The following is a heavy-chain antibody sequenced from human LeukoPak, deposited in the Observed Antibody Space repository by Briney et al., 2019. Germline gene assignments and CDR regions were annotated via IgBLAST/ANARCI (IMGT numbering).Heavy chain of an antibody. Sequence: GGTLRLSCAASGFTLSSYSMNWVRQAPGKGLEWVSSISSSSSYIYYAESVRGRFTISRDNAKNSLYLQMNSLRADDTAVYYCGRPNNPGYSSGWFPADCWGQGTLVTVSS. CDR1: GFTLSSYS. D-gene: IGHD6-19*01. V-gene: IGHV3-21*01. J-gene: IGHJ4*02. CDR2: ISSSSSYI. CDR3: GRPNNPGYSSGWFPADC.